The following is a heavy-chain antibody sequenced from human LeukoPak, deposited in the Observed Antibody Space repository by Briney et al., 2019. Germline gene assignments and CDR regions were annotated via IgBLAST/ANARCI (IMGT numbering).Heavy chain of an antibody. CDR3: ARAEYSSGWYGVDY. V-gene: IGHV3-48*01. CDR1: GFTFSSYS. Sequence: GGSLRLSCAASGFTFSSYSMNWVRQAPGKGLEWVSYISSSSSTIYYADSVKGRFTISRDNAKNSLYLQMNSLRAEDTAVYYCARAEYSSGWYGVDYWGQGTLVTVSS. D-gene: IGHD6-19*01. CDR2: ISSSSSTI. J-gene: IGHJ4*02.